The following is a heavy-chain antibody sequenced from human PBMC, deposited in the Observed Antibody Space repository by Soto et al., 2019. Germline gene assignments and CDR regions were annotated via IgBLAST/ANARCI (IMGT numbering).Heavy chain of an antibody. CDR3: ARLYWNDLYGDY. CDR2: ISAYNGNT. J-gene: IGHJ4*02. CDR1: GYTFTSYG. V-gene: IGHV1-18*01. Sequence: QVQLVQSGAEVKKPGASVKVSCKASGYTFTSYGISWVRQAPGQGLEWMGWISAYNGNTNYAQKLQGRXXMXTXXSTSTAYMELRSLRSDDTAVYYCARLYWNDLYGDYWGQGTLVTVSS. D-gene: IGHD1-1*01.